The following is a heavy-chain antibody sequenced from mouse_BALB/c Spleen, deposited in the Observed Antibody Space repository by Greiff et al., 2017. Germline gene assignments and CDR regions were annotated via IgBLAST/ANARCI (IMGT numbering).Heavy chain of an antibody. J-gene: IGHJ1*01. CDR2: ISSGGSYT. Sequence: EVKLVESGGGLVKPGGSLKLSCAASGFTFSSYTMSWVRQTPEKRLEWVATISSGGSYTYYPDSVKGRFTISRDNAKNTLYLQMSSLKSEDTAMYYWTRDQGYRYDGYFDVWGAGTTVTVSS. V-gene: IGHV5-6-4*01. CDR3: TRDQGYRYDGYFDV. D-gene: IGHD2-14*01. CDR1: GFTFSSYT.